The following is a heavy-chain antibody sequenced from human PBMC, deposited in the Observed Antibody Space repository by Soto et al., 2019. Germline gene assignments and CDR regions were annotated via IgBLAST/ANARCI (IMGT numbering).Heavy chain of an antibody. D-gene: IGHD1-1*01. CDR1: GGAFSSYA. V-gene: IGHV1-69*01. J-gene: IGHJ3*02. CDR3: SHNAWPAERPRPDGFDI. Sequence: QVQLVQSGAEVRKPGSSVKVSCKSSGGAFSSYAINWVRQAPGQGLEWMGGIIPMTGSTNYAHKFLGRVTITADESTSTTYLELTSLRSDDTSVFYCSHNAWPAERPRPDGFDIWGQGTVVSVST. CDR2: IIPMTGST.